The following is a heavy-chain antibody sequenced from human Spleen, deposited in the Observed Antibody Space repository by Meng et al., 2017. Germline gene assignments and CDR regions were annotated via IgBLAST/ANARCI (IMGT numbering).Heavy chain of an antibody. Sequence: QVQLVQSGAEVKRPGASVKVSCKASGYTFTRYAISWVRQAPGQGLEWMGWISGYNGDTKYAQKLQDRVTMTTDTSTSTAYMELRSLISDNTAVYYCARDPAAVEGRLGWFDPWGQGTLVTVSS. CDR1: GYTFTRYA. D-gene: IGHD1-26*01. CDR3: ARDPAAVEGRLGWFDP. J-gene: IGHJ5*02. V-gene: IGHV1-18*01. CDR2: ISGYNGDT.